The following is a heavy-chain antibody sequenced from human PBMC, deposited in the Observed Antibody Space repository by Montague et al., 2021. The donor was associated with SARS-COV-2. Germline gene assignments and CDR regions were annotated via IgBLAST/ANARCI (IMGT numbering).Heavy chain of an antibody. J-gene: IGHJ4*02. CDR2: VSWNSGTI. D-gene: IGHD6-19*01. CDR3: AKVAVTKPPYYFDY. CDR1: GFTFGDYA. Sequence: SLRLSFAASGFTFGDYAMHWVRQAPGNGLEWVSGVSWNSGTIGYADSVKGRFTISRDNAKNSLYLQMNSLRAEDTALYFCAKVAVTKPPYYFDYWGQGTLVTVSS. V-gene: IGHV3-9*01.